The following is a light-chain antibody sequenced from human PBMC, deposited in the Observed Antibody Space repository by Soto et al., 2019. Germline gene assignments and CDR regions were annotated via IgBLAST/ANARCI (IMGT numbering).Light chain of an antibody. CDR3: QQYDNLPWT. V-gene: IGKV1-33*01. CDR1: QDISNY. CDR2: DAS. J-gene: IGKJ1*01. Sequence: DIPMTQSLSSLSASVGDRVTITCQASQDISNYLNWYQQKPGKAPKLLIYDASNLETGVPSRFSGSGSGTDFTFTISSLQPEDIATYYCQQYDNLPWTFGQGTKVEIK.